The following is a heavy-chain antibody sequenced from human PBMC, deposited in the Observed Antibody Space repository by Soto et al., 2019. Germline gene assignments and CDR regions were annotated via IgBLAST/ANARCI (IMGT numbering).Heavy chain of an antibody. CDR1: GFTFSNYG. CDR2: ISYDGSNK. V-gene: IGHV3-30*18. Sequence: GGSLRLSCAASGFTFSNYGMHWVRRAPGKGLEWVAVISYDGSNKYYADSVKGRFTISRDNSKNTLYLQMNSLRAEDTAVYYCAKDGPDSSSWYVDYWGQGTLVTVSS. CDR3: AKDGPDSSSWYVDY. D-gene: IGHD6-13*01. J-gene: IGHJ4*02.